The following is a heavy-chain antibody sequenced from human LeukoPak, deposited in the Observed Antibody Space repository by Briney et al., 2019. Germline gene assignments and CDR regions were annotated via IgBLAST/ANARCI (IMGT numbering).Heavy chain of an antibody. Sequence: ASVKVSCKASGYTFTGYYMHWVRQAPGQGLEWMGWISAYNGHTNYAQKLQGRVTMTTDTSTSTAYMELRSLRSDDTAMYYCARNQLPYYYMDVWGKGTTVTVSS. CDR1: GYTFTGYY. CDR3: ARNQLPYYYMDV. J-gene: IGHJ6*03. CDR2: ISAYNGHT. V-gene: IGHV1-18*04. D-gene: IGHD2-2*01.